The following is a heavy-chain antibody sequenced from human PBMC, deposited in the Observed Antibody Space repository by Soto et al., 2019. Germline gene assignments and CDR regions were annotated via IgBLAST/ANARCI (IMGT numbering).Heavy chain of an antibody. J-gene: IGHJ4*02. V-gene: IGHV1-3*01. D-gene: IGHD3-10*01. CDR2: INAGNSNT. CDR1: GYTFTSYA. Sequence: QVQLVQSGAEVKKPGASVKVSCKASGYTFTSYAMHWVRQAPGQRLEWMGWINAGNSNTKYSQKFQGRVTITRDTSASTAYMELSSLRSEDTAVYYCASGAFYFDYWGQGTLVTVSS. CDR3: ASGAFYFDY.